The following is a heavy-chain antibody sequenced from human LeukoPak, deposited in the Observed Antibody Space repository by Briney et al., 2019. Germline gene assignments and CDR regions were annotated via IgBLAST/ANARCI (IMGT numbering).Heavy chain of an antibody. J-gene: IGHJ6*03. Sequence: GGSLRLSCAASGFTFSSYWMSWVRQAPGKGLEWVSYISSSSSTIYYANSVKGRFTISRDNAKNSLYLQMNSLRAEDTAVYYCARDGIVGALYYYYYYMDVWGKGTTVTVSS. CDR2: ISSSSSTI. CDR1: GFTFSSYW. D-gene: IGHD1-26*01. CDR3: ARDGIVGALYYYYYYMDV. V-gene: IGHV3-48*01.